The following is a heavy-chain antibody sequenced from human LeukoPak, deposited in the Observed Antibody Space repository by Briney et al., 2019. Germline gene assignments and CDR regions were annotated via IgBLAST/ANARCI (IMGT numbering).Heavy chain of an antibody. D-gene: IGHD2-15*01. CDR1: GLAFSACK. CDR3: VVGGSPGY. CDR2: ISTDGYTT. J-gene: IGHJ4*02. Sequence: GGSLRLSCAASGLAFSACKMHWVRQAPRKGLVWVSRISTDGYTTDYADFVQGRFTASRDNTKNTWSLEMNSLRAEDTAVYYCVVGGSPGYWGQGTLVTVSS. V-gene: IGHV3-74*01.